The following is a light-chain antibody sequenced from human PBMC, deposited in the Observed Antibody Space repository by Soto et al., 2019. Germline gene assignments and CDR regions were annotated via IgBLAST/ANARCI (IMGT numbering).Light chain of an antibody. Sequence: TVLTPSPGTLSLSPVERATLSCRSSQSVSSSYLAWYQQKPGQAPRLLISGASSRATGIPDRFSGSGSGTDFTLTIRRLEPEDFAVYYCQQYGSSPLWTFGQGNKGAIK. V-gene: IGKV3-20*01. J-gene: IGKJ1*01. CDR1: QSVSSSY. CDR2: GAS. CDR3: QQYGSSPLWT.